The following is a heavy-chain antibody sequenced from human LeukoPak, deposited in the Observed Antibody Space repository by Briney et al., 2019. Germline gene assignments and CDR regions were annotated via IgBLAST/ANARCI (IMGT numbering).Heavy chain of an antibody. CDR2: IYYSGST. CDR1: GGSITSYE. D-gene: IGHD5-18*01. V-gene: IGHV4-59*01. Sequence: SETLSLTFTVSGGSITSYEWSWIRQPPGKGLEWIGSIYYSGSTNYHPSRQSRVPISVDTSKTQFSLKLSSVPAADTALYYCARENGYRYDYWGQGTLVTVSS. CDR3: ARENGYRYDY. J-gene: IGHJ4*02.